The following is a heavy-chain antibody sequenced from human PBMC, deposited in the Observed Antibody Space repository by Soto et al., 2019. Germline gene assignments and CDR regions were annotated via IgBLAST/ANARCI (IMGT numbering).Heavy chain of an antibody. J-gene: IGHJ5*02. Sequence: GASVKVSCKASGGTFSSYAISWVRQAPGQGLEWMGGIIPIFGTANYAQKFQGRVTIIADKSTSTAYMELSSLRSEDTAVYYCARGLRSFEWLLEGCFDTWGQGTLVTVSS. CDR3: ARGLRSFEWLLEGCFDT. CDR2: IIPIFGTA. D-gene: IGHD3-9*01. CDR1: GGTFSSYA. V-gene: IGHV1-69*06.